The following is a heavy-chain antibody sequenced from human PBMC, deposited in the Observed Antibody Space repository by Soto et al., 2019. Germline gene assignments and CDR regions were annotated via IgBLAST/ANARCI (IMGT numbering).Heavy chain of an antibody. CDR3: AKDMLYYGSGSYPFEH. CDR1: GFSFKDYA. CDR2: ISYNSASI. D-gene: IGHD3-10*01. J-gene: IGHJ4*02. Sequence: EVQLVESGGGLVQPGRSLRVSCVASGFSFKDYAMHWVRQAPGKGLEWVSSISYNSASIGYGDSVKGRFTISRDNAKNSLYLQMNSVRAEDTALYYCAKDMLYYGSGSYPFEHWGQGTLVTVSS. V-gene: IGHV3-9*01.